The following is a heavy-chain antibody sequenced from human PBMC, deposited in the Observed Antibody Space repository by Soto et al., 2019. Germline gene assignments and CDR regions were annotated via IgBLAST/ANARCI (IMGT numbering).Heavy chain of an antibody. J-gene: IGHJ6*02. Sequence: SETLSLTCTVPGGSIENYYWSWIRQPPGRGLEWIGCVYYSGSTNYNPSLESRVTISVDMSKNQFSLKLTSVTAADTAVYYCARSKRMDVWGQGTTVTVSS. CDR3: ARSKRMDV. CDR2: VYYSGST. CDR1: GGSIENYY. V-gene: IGHV4-59*01.